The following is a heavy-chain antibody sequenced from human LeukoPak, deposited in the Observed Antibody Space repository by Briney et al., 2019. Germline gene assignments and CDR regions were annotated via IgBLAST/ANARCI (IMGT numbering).Heavy chain of an antibody. CDR1: GFTFSSYS. V-gene: IGHV3-21*01. Sequence: GGSLRLSCAASGFTFSSYSMNWVRQAPGKGLEWVSSITTSSSYIYYADSVKGRFTISRDNSKNSLYLQMNSLRAEDTAVYYCARDGGDSGFDPWGQGTLVTVSS. CDR3: ARDGGDSGFDP. D-gene: IGHD2-21*02. J-gene: IGHJ5*02. CDR2: ITTSSSYI.